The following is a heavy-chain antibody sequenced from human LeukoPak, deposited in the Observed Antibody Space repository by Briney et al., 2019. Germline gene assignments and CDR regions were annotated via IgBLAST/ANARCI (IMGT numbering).Heavy chain of an antibody. V-gene: IGHV3-21*01. Sequence: GVSLRLSCAASGFTFSSYSMNGVRQAPGKGLEWVSSISSISSYIYYADSVKGRFTISRDNAKNSLYLHMNSLRAEDTAVYYCARVPSTVTTRPDDYWGQRTLVTVSS. CDR1: GFTFSSYS. CDR3: ARVPSTVTTRPDDY. CDR2: ISSISSYI. D-gene: IGHD4-17*01. J-gene: IGHJ4*02.